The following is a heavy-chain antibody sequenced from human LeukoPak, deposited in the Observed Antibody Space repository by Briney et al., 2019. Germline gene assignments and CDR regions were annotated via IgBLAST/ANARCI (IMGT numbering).Heavy chain of an antibody. CDR3: AREGIAARIDY. V-gene: IGHV4-39*07. D-gene: IGHD6-13*01. CDR1: GGSISSSSYY. Sequence: PSETLCLTCTVSGGSISSSSYYWGWIRQPPGKGLEWIGRIYYSGSTYYNPSLKSRVTISVDTSKNQFSLKLSSVTAADMAVYYCAREGIAARIDYWGQGTLVTVSS. CDR2: IYYSGST. J-gene: IGHJ4*02.